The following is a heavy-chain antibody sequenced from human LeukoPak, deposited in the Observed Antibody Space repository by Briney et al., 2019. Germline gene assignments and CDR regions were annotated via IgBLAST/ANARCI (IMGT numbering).Heavy chain of an antibody. Sequence: SETLSLTCAVYGGSFSGYYWSWIRQPPGKGLEWIGEINHSGSTNYNPSLKSRVTISVDTSKNQFSLKLSSVTAADTAVYYCAASSTGSGYPYRSYYFDYWGEGTLVTVSS. V-gene: IGHV4-34*01. CDR2: INHSGST. CDR1: GGSFSGYY. D-gene: IGHD5-12*01. CDR3: AASSTGSGYPYRSYYFDY. J-gene: IGHJ4*02.